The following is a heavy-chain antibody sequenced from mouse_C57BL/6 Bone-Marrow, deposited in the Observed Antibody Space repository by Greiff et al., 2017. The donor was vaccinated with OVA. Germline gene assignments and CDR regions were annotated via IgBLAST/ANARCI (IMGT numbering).Heavy chain of an antibody. CDR1: GFNIKDDY. D-gene: IGHD5-1-1*01. J-gene: IGHJ1*03. Sequence: EVQLQQSGAELVRPGASVKLSCTASGFNIKDDYMHWVKQRPEQGLEWIGWIDPENGDTEYASKFQGKATITADTSSNTAYLQLSSLTSEDTAVYYCTTDTTGGYFDVWGTGTTVTVSS. V-gene: IGHV14-4*01. CDR3: TTDTTGGYFDV. CDR2: IDPENGDT.